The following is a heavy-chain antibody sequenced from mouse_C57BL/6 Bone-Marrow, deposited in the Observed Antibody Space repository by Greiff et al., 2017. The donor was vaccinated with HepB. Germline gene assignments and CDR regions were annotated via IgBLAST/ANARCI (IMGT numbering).Heavy chain of an antibody. CDR3: ARRGDYYGSSSYWYFDV. CDR2: ILPGSGST. V-gene: IGHV1-9*01. CDR1: GYTFTGYW. J-gene: IGHJ1*03. D-gene: IGHD1-1*01. Sequence: QVQLQQSGAELMKPGASVKLSCKATGYTFTGYWIEWVKQRPGHGLEWIGEILPGSGSTNYNEKFKGKATFTADTSSNTAYMQLSSLTTEDSAIYYCARRGDYYGSSSYWYFDVWGTGTTVTVSS.